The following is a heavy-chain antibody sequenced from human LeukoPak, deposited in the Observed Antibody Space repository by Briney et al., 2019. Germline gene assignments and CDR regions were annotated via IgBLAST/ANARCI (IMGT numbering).Heavy chain of an antibody. CDR3: ARVHTERASLPPFDH. CDR2: IAYDGSSK. J-gene: IGHJ4*02. CDR1: EFTFRTYA. V-gene: IGHV3-30*04. Sequence: GGSLRLSCEASEFTFRTYAMHWVRLAPGKGLEWVALIAYDGSSKYYADSVRGRFSISRDNSKNTLYLEMNSLRRDDTAVYFCARVHTERASLPPFDHWGQGSLVTVSS. D-gene: IGHD1-26*01.